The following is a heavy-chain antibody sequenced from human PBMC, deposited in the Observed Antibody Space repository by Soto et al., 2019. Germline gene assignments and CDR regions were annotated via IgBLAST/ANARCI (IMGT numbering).Heavy chain of an antibody. CDR1: GGSFSSYT. Sequence: SVKLSCKACGGSFSSYTISWVRQAPGQGLEWMGRIIPILGIANYAQKFQGRVTITADKSTSTAYMELSSLRSEDTAVYYCASGYSSSWYLVDYWGQGTLVTVSS. J-gene: IGHJ4*02. CDR2: IIPILGIA. V-gene: IGHV1-69*02. D-gene: IGHD6-13*01. CDR3: ASGYSSSWYLVDY.